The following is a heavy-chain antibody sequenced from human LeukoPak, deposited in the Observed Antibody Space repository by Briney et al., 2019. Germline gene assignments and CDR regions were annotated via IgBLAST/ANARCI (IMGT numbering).Heavy chain of an antibody. J-gene: IGHJ6*03. CDR3: GSIGVQYYYDMDV. CDR1: GYTFTSYD. V-gene: IGHV1-8*01. D-gene: IGHD1-26*01. CDR2: MNPNSGNT. Sequence: ASLKVSCKASGYTFTSYDINWVRQATGQGLEWMGWMNPNSGNTGYAQKFQGRVTMTRNTSISTAYMELSSRRSEDTAVYYCGSIGVQYYYDMDVWGKGTTVTVSS.